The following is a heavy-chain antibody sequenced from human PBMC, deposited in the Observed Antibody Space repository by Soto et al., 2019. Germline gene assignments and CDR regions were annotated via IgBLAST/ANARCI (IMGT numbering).Heavy chain of an antibody. Sequence: GESLKISCKGSGYNFTSYWIGWVRQMPGKGLEWMGIVYPGDPDTRYGPSFQGQVTISADKSISTAYMQWSSLKASDSAMYYCARPLGYCSSTICSPIDYWGQGTLVTSPQ. CDR1: GYNFTSYW. D-gene: IGHD2-2*01. J-gene: IGHJ4*02. V-gene: IGHV5-51*01. CDR3: ARPLGYCSSTICSPIDY. CDR2: VYPGDPDT.